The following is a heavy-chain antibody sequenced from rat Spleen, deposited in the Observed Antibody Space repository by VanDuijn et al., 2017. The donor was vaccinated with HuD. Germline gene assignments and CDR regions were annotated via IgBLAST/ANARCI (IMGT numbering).Heavy chain of an antibody. J-gene: IGHJ2*01. CDR1: LSDYS. CDR3: TRSRGYPGIAFDY. D-gene: IGHD1-4*01. V-gene: IGHV2S63*01. Sequence: LSDYSVHWIRQPPGKGLEWMGVLWRGGSTTYNSTLKSRMGISRDTSKSQVFLKLNSLQTEDTAIYYCTRSRGYPGIAFDYWGQGVMVTVSS. CDR2: LWRGGST.